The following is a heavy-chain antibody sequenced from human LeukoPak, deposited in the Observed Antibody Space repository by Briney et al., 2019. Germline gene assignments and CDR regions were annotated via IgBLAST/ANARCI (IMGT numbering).Heavy chain of an antibody. V-gene: IGHV1-18*04. D-gene: IGHD6-13*01. CDR1: GYTFTGYY. CDR3: ARDQGKQQLDDAFDI. CDR2: ISAYNGNT. Sequence: ASVKVSCKASGYTFTGYYMHWVRQAPGQGLEWMGWISAYNGNTNYAQKLQGRVTMTTDTSTSTAYMELRSLRSDDTAVYYCARDQGKQQLDDAFDIWGQGTMVTVSS. J-gene: IGHJ3*02.